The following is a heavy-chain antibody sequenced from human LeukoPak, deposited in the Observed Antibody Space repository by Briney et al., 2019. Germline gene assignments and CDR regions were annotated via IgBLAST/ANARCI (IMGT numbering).Heavy chain of an antibody. CDR2: ITYKRGA. Sequence: SETLSLTCAVYNGFDSYYFMLVRQPPGKGLEWIGEITYKRGANYNSSLMSRATISIDVSQRQFSLKLTSVTAADTATYYCAVYGGDWQFLSWGQGTPVTVS. V-gene: IGHV4-34*01. D-gene: IGHD2-21*02. CDR3: AVYGGDWQFLS. CDR1: NGFDSYYF. J-gene: IGHJ5*02.